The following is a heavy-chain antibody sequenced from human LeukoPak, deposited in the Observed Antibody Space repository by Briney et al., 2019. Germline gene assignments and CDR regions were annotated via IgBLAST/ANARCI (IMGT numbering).Heavy chain of an antibody. J-gene: IGHJ4*02. CDR2: ISSNGGST. CDR3: ARGYGGNSQTFDY. Sequence: GGSLRLSCAASGFTFSSYAMHWVRQAPGKGLEYVSAISSNGGSTYYANSVKGRFTISRDNSKNTLYLQMGSLKAEDMAVYYCARGYGGNSQTFDYWGQGTLVTVSS. V-gene: IGHV3-64*01. CDR1: GFTFSSYA. D-gene: IGHD4-23*01.